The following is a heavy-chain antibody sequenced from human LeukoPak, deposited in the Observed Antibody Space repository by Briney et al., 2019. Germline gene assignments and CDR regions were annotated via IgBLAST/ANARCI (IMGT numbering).Heavy chain of an antibody. J-gene: IGHJ4*02. V-gene: IGHV1-69-2*01. CDR1: GYTFTDYY. D-gene: IGHD1-26*01. CDR3: ATLLGALHFDY. Sequence: ASVKISCKVSGYTFTDYYMHWVQQAPGKGLEWMGLVDTEDGETIYAEKFQGRVTITADTPTNTAYMALSSLRSGATTGYYFATLLGALHFDYWGQGTLVSVPS. CDR2: VDTEDGET.